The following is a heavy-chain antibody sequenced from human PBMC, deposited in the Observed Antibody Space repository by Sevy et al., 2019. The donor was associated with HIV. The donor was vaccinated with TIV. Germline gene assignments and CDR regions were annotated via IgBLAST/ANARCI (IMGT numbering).Heavy chain of an antibody. CDR2: IRGRNNVT. J-gene: IGHJ4*02. Sequence: GSLRLSCTASGFTFNNYAMTWVRQAPGKGLEWVSSIRGRNNVTIYAESVRGRFTLSRDISKNTLYLQMNSLRVEDTAVYYCARHTGEPYYFEIWGQRTLVTVSS. D-gene: IGHD3-9*01. CDR1: GFTFNNYA. CDR3: ARHTGEPYYFEI. V-gene: IGHV3-23*01.